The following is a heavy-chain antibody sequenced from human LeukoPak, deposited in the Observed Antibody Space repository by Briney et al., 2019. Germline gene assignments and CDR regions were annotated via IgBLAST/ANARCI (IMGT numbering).Heavy chain of an antibody. CDR1: NYYINSGHY. Sequence: SETLSLTCRVSNYYINSGHYWGWIRQPPGKGLEWIGNIHRSGSSNNNPSLKSRFIITMDTSKNQFSLKLSSVTAADTAVYYCVLYGFKHDAFDIWGQGTMVTVSS. J-gene: IGHJ3*02. CDR3: VLYGFKHDAFDI. CDR2: IHRSGSS. V-gene: IGHV4-38-2*02. D-gene: IGHD5-24*01.